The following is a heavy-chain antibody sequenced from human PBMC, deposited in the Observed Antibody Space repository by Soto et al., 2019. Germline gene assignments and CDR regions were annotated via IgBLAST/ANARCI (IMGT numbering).Heavy chain of an antibody. CDR1: GYSFTSYW. J-gene: IGHJ6*02. Sequence: GESLKISCKGSGYSFTSYWIGWVRQMPGKGLEWMGIIYPGDSDTRYSPSFQGQVTISADKSISTAYLQWSSLKASDTAMYYCARHVYYYDSSGWGYYYGMDVWGQGTKVTVSS. V-gene: IGHV5-51*01. CDR2: IYPGDSDT. D-gene: IGHD3-22*01. CDR3: ARHVYYYDSSGWGYYYGMDV.